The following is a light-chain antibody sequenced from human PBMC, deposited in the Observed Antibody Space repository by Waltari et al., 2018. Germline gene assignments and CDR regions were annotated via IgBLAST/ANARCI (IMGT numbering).Light chain of an antibody. V-gene: IGKV1-39*01. CDR3: QQSYTTPRT. J-gene: IGKJ2*01. CDR2: ATS. CDR1: QNINTY. Sequence: DIQMTQSPSSLSASVGDRVTITCRASQNINTYLNWYQQKVGTAPKLLIYATSSLQSGVPSRFSGSGSGTHFTLTINSLQPEDFATYSCQQSYTTPRTFGQGTNLEIK.